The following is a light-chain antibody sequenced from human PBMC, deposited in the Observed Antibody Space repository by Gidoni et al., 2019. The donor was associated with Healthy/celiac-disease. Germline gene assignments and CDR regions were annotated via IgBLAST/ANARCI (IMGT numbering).Light chain of an antibody. CDR2: GAS. Sequence: EIVMTQSPATLSVSPGERATLSCRASQSVSSNLAWYQQKPGQAPRLLIYGASTRATGIPARFSGSGSGTEFTLTISSLPSEDFAVYYCQQYNNWPPWTFGQXTKVEIK. V-gene: IGKV3-15*01. CDR1: QSVSSN. J-gene: IGKJ1*01. CDR3: QQYNNWPPWT.